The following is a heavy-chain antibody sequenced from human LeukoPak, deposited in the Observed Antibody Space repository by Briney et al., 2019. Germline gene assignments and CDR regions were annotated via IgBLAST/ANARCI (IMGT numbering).Heavy chain of an antibody. CDR1: RFTFRSNA. D-gene: IGHD3-9*01. CDR2: ISGSGGST. Sequence: GGSLRLSCAASRFTFRSNALSWVRQAPGKGLECVSGISGSGGSTYYADSVKGRFTISRDNSKITLYLQMNNLRAEDTAVYYCAKAKGVYYDILTGYYPFDYWGQGTLVTVSS. J-gene: IGHJ4*02. V-gene: IGHV3-23*01. CDR3: AKAKGVYYDILTGYYPFDY.